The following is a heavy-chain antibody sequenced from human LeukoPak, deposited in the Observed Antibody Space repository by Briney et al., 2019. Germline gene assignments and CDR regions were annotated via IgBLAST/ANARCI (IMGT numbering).Heavy chain of an antibody. CDR1: GGSISTYY. V-gene: IGHV4-59*12. CDR3: ARGRYSGQMVYAIGFDY. CDR2: IYYSGST. D-gene: IGHD2-8*01. J-gene: IGHJ4*02. Sequence: PSETLSLACTVSGGSISTYYWSWIRQPPGKGLEWIGYIYYSGSTNYNPSLKSRVTISVDTSKNQFSLKLSSVTAADTAVYYCARGRYSGQMVYAIGFDYWGQGTLVTVSS.